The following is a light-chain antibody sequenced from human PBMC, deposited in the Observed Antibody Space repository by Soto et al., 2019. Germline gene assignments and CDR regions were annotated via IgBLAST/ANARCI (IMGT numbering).Light chain of an antibody. Sequence: QSVLTQPPSVSGAPGQRVTISCAGSNSNIGAGYDVHWYQQLPGTAPKLLIYGNSDRPSGVPDRFSGSRSGTSASLAITGLQAEDEAEYYCCSYVGATTYVFGTGTKVTVL. CDR3: CSYVGATTYV. CDR2: GNS. J-gene: IGLJ1*01. CDR1: NSNIGAGYD. V-gene: IGLV1-40*01.